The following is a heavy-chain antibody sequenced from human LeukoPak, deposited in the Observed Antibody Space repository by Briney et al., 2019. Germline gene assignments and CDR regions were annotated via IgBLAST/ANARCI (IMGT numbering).Heavy chain of an antibody. Sequence: ASGKVSCKVSGYTLTELSIDWVRQAPGEGLEWMGGFDTEDGETIYAQKFQGRVTMTEDPSTDTAYMELSSVRYEDTAVYYCAVALAACYFYWGQGTLVTVSS. J-gene: IGHJ4*02. CDR2: FDTEDGET. CDR1: GYTLTELS. D-gene: IGHD2-21*02. V-gene: IGHV1-24*01. CDR3: AVALAACYFY.